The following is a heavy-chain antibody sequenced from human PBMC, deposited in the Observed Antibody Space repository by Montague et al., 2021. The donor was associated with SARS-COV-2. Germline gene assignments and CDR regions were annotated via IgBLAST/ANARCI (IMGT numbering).Heavy chain of an antibody. CDR3: AKSLDTSGYPFERGADY. Sequence: SLRLSCAASGFTFNTYAMTWVRQAPGKGLVWVSAVGGSGAGTSYSDSVTGRFTISRDNSKNTLFLQMNSLRAEDTALYYCAKSLDTSGYPFERGADYWGQGTLVTVSS. CDR2: VGGSGAGT. CDR1: GFTFNTYA. V-gene: IGHV3-23*01. D-gene: IGHD5-12*01. J-gene: IGHJ4*02.